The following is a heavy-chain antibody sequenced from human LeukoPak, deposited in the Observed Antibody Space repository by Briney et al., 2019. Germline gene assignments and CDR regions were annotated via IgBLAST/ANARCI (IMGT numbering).Heavy chain of an antibody. CDR3: ARDRAVRYFDY. CDR2: IKQDGSEK. D-gene: IGHD3-16*02. Sequence: PGGSLRLSCAASGFSFSMYWMTWVRQAPGKGLEWMANIKQDGSEKYYVDSVKGRFTISRDNAKYSQYLQMNSLRAEDTAVYYCARDRAVRYFDYWGQGTLVTVSS. CDR1: GFSFSMYW. V-gene: IGHV3-7*01. J-gene: IGHJ4*02.